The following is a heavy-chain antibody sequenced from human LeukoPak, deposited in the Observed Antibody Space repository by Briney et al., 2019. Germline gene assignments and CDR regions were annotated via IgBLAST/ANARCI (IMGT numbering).Heavy chain of an antibody. D-gene: IGHD6-13*01. Sequence: SDTLSLTCTVSGGSINFYYWSWIRQPAGKGPELIGRIYSTGSTNYSPSLKSRVTMSVDKSKNQFSLNLSSVTAADTAVYYCARGIADPYAFDSWGQGTLVTVSS. V-gene: IGHV4-4*07. J-gene: IGHJ4*02. CDR1: GGSINFYY. CDR3: ARGIADPYAFDS. CDR2: IYSTGST.